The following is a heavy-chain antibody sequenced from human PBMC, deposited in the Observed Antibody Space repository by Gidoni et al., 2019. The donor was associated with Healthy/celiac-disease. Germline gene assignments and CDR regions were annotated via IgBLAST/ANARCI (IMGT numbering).Heavy chain of an antibody. D-gene: IGHD6-13*01. J-gene: IGHJ5*02. V-gene: IGHV3-13*01. CDR1: GFTFSSYD. CDR2: IGTAGDT. Sequence: EVQLVESGGGLVQPGGSLRLSCAASGFTFSSYDLTWVRQATGKGLEWVSAIGTAGDTYYPGSVKGRFTISRENAKNSLYLQMNSLRAEDTAVYYCARGALRGSSWYERGELRFDPWGQGTLVTVSS. CDR3: ARGALRGSSWYERGELRFDP.